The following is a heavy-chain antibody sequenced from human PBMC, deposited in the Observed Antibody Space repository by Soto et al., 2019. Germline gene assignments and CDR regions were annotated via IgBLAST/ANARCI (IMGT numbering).Heavy chain of an antibody. D-gene: IGHD3-10*01. Sequence: SETLSLTCTVSGGSISSSSYYWGWIRQPPGKGLEWIGSIYYSGSTYYNPSLKSRVTISVDTSKNQFSLKLSSVTAADTAVYYCASQAYYSGSGSYFRPFYYYYGMDVWGQGTMVTVSS. CDR1: GGSISSSSYY. V-gene: IGHV4-39*01. CDR3: ASQAYYSGSGSYFRPFYYYYGMDV. CDR2: IYYSGST. J-gene: IGHJ6*02.